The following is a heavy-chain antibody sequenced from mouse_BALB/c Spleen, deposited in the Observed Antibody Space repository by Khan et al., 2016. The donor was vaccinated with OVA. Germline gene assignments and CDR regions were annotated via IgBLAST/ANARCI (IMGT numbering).Heavy chain of an antibody. CDR3: ASGGYWYFDF. CDR2: INTYTGEP. V-gene: IGHV9-3-1*01. J-gene: IGHJ1*01. Sequence: QLVQSGPELKKPGETVKISCKASGYTFTNYGMNWVKQAPGKGLKWMGWINTYTGEPTYADDFKGRFAFSLETSASTAYLQINNLKNEDTASYFCASGGYWYFDFWGAGTTVTVSS. D-gene: IGHD1-1*02. CDR1: GYTFTNYG.